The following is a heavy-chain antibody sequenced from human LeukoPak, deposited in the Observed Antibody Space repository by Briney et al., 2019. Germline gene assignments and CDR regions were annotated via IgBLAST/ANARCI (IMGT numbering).Heavy chain of an antibody. CDR2: ITSSGRTT. D-gene: IGHD5-18*01. V-gene: IGHV3-48*03. CDR3: ARGVPRGYRYGPFDY. Sequence: PGGSLRLSCAASGFTPSSYEMNWGRKAPGKGQEWVSHITSSGRTTYYADSVKGRFTISRDNAKKSLDLQMNSLRDEDTTIYYCARGVPRGYRYGPFDYWGQGTLVTVSS. CDR1: GFTPSSYE. J-gene: IGHJ4*02.